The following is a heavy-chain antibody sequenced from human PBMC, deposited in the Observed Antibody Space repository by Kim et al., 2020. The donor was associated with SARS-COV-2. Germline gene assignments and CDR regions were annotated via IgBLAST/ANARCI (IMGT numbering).Heavy chain of an antibody. CDR3: ARDPLIVYCGGDCYSALDY. D-gene: IGHD2-21*02. Sequence: GGSLRLSCAASGFTFSSYGMHWVRQAPGKGLEWVAVIWYDGSNKYYADSVKGRFTISRDNSKNTLYLQMNSLRAEDTAVYYCARDPLIVYCGGDCYSALDYWGQGTLVTVSS. CDR2: IWYDGSNK. J-gene: IGHJ4*02. V-gene: IGHV3-33*01. CDR1: GFTFSSYG.